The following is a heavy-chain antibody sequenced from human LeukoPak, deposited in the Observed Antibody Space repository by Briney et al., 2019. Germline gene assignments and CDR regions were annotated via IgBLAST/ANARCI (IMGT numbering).Heavy chain of an antibody. CDR1: GGSISSYY. J-gene: IGHJ4*02. CDR3: ARGYSGYDPTYFDY. CDR2: IYNSGST. D-gene: IGHD5-12*01. Sequence: PSETLSLTCTVSGGSISSYYWSWIRQPPGKGLEWIGYIYNSGSTKYNPSLKSRVTISGDTSKKQFSLKLSSVTAADTAVYCCARGYSGYDPTYFDYWGQGTLVTVSS. V-gene: IGHV4-59*01.